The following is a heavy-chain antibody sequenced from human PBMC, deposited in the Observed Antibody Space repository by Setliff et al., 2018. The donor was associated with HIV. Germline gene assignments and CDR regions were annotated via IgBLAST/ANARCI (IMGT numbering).Heavy chain of an antibody. D-gene: IGHD1-26*01. Sequence: ASVKVSCKASGYTFTNHAMQWVRQAPGQRLEWMGWIIAGNGDTRYSKNFRDRVTFTQDTSASTAYMELSSLRSDDTAVYYCARNAVGETDFDYWGQGTLVTVSS. CDR2: IIAGNGDT. CDR1: GYTFTNHA. CDR3: ARNAVGETDFDY. V-gene: IGHV1-3*01. J-gene: IGHJ4*02.